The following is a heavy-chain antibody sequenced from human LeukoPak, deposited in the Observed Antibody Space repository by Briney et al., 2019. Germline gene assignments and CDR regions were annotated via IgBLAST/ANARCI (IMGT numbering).Heavy chain of an antibody. Sequence: PGGSLRLSCAASGFTFGDTWMNWVRQVPGKGLEWVSYISSSRSIIYYADSVKGRFTISRDNAKNSLYLQMNSLRAEDTAVYYCARGYGYFDYWGQGTLVTVSS. CDR3: ARGYGYFDY. J-gene: IGHJ4*02. CDR1: GFTFGDTW. V-gene: IGHV3-48*01. D-gene: IGHD1-1*01. CDR2: ISSSRSII.